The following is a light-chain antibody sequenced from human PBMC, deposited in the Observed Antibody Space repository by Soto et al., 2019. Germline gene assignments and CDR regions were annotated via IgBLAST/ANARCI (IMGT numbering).Light chain of an antibody. Sequence: PGERATLSCRASQSVATNYLAWYQQKPGQAPRLLIYGASSRATGIPDRFSGSGFATDFTLTISRLEPEDFAVYYCQFGSSPPKYTFGQGTKLEIK. CDR3: QFGSSPPKYT. CDR2: GAS. CDR1: QSVATNY. V-gene: IGKV3-20*01. J-gene: IGKJ2*01.